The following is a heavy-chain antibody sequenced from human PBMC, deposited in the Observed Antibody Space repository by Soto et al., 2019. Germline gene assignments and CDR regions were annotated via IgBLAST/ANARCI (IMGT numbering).Heavy chain of an antibody. V-gene: IGHV4-59*01. CDR3: ARAGAATLSDF. D-gene: IGHD2-15*01. CDR1: GGSISNSY. Sequence: SETLSLTFTVSGGSISNSYWSLIRQPPGKGLEWIGYIYYSGSANYNPSLKSRVTISVDTSKNQFSLKLSSLTAADTAVYYCARAGAATLSDFWGQGTLVTVSS. J-gene: IGHJ4*02. CDR2: IYYSGSA.